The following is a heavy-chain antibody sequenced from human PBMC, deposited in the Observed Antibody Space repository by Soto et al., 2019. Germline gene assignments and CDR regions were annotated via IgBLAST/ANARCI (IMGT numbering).Heavy chain of an antibody. J-gene: IGHJ6*02. CDR3: AKDGGYSYGYSPRYYYGMDV. CDR1: GCSFIKFA. Sequence: SLRLSYTAFGCSFIKFAMHWVRQTPGKGLEWVAVIRYDGDHTYYADSVKGRFTISRDNSKNTLYLQMNSLRAEDTAVYYCAKDGGYSYGYSPRYYYGMDVWGQGTTVTVSS. CDR2: IRYDGDHT. D-gene: IGHD5-18*01. V-gene: IGHV3-30-3*01.